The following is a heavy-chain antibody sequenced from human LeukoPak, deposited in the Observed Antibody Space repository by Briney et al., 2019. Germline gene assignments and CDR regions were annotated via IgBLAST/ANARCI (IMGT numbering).Heavy chain of an antibody. CDR2: ISWNSGSI. Sequence: GGSLRLSCAASGFTFDDYAMHWVRQAPGKGLEWVSGISWNSGSIGYADSVKGRFTISRDNAKNSLYLQMNSLRAEDTAVYYCARDSPPGGYCSGGSCPEAFDIWGQGTMVTVSS. V-gene: IGHV3-9*01. D-gene: IGHD2-15*01. J-gene: IGHJ3*02. CDR3: ARDSPPGGYCSGGSCPEAFDI. CDR1: GFTFDDYA.